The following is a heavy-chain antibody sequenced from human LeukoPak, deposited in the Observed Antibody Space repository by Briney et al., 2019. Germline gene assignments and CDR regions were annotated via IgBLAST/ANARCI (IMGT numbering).Heavy chain of an antibody. CDR2: IKQDGSEK. Sequence: GGSLRLSCTASGFTFSSYWMSWVRQAPGKGLEWVANIKQDGSEKYYVDSVKGRFTISRDNAKNSLYLQMNSLRAEDTAVYYCARDLGREGCYFSYLFDYWGQGTLVTVSS. CDR3: ARDLGREGCYFSYLFDY. J-gene: IGHJ4*02. D-gene: IGHD3-10*01. V-gene: IGHV3-7*03. CDR1: GFTFSSYW.